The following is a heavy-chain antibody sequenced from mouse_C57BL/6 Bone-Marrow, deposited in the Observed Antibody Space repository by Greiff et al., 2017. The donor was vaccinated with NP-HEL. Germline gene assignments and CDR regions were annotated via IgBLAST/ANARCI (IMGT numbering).Heavy chain of an antibody. Sequence: VQLQQSGSELRSPGSSVKLSCKASDSAVFPIAYMSWVRKKPGHGFEWIGGILPSIGRTIYGEKFEDKATLDADTLSNTAYLELNSLTSEDSASYCCAREGPRSYWYFDVWGTGTTVTVSS. CDR1: DSAVFPIAY. CDR2: ILPSIGRT. J-gene: IGHJ1*03. CDR3: AREGPRSYWYFDV. V-gene: IGHV15-2*01. D-gene: IGHD3-3*01.